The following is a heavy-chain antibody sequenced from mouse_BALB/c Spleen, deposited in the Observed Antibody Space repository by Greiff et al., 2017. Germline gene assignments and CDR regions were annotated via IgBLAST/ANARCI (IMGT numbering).Heavy chain of an antibody. CDR3: ARRGYYGYEGGYFDY. J-gene: IGHJ2*01. CDR2: INSNGGST. CDR1: GFTFSSYG. Sequence: EVKLVESGGGLVQPGGSLKLSCAASGFTFSSYGMSWVRQTPDKRLELVATINSNGGSTYYPDSVKGRFTISRDNAKNTLYLQMSSLKSEDTAMYYCARRGYYGYEGGYFDYWGQGTTLTVSS. D-gene: IGHD1-2*01. V-gene: IGHV5-6-3*01.